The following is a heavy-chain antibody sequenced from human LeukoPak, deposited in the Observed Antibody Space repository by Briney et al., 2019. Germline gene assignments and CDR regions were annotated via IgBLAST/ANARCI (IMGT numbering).Heavy chain of an antibody. Sequence: ASVKVSCKASGYTFTNFDINWVRQAPGQGLEWMGWMNPVSGNAGSAQKFQGRVTLTRDTSISTAYMELSSLRSDDTAFYYCARAPMGADALYWGQGPLVTVSS. J-gene: IGHJ4*02. CDR1: GYTFTNFD. D-gene: IGHD1-26*01. CDR3: ARAPMGADALY. V-gene: IGHV1-8*01. CDR2: MNPVSGNA.